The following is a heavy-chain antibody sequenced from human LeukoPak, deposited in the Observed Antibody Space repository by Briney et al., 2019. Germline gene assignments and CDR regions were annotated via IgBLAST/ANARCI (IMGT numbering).Heavy chain of an antibody. D-gene: IGHD3-22*01. Sequence: GASVKVSCKASGCTFTSYGISWVRQAPGQGLEWMGWISAYNGNTNYAQKLQGRVTMTTDTSTSTAYMELRSLRSDDTAVYYCARGGALLDLYDSSGYYFDYWGQGTLVTVSS. V-gene: IGHV1-18*01. CDR1: GCTFTSYG. CDR3: ARGGALLDLYDSSGYYFDY. J-gene: IGHJ4*02. CDR2: ISAYNGNT.